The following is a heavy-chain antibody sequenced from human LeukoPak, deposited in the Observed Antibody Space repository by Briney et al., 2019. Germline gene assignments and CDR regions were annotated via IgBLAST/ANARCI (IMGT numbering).Heavy chain of an antibody. CDR2: INHSGST. V-gene: IGHV4-34*01. Sequence: SETLSLTCAVYGGSFSGYYWSWIRQPPGKGLEWIGEINHSGSTNYNPSLKSRVTISVDTSKNQFSLKLSSVTAADTAVYYCARDPDCTNGVCYVFDYWGQGTLVTVSS. D-gene: IGHD2-8*01. CDR3: ARDPDCTNGVCYVFDY. J-gene: IGHJ4*02. CDR1: GGSFSGYY.